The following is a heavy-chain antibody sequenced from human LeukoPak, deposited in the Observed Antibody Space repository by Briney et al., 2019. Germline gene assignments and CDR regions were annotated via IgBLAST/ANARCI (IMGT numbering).Heavy chain of an antibody. D-gene: IGHD4-11*01. CDR1: AYSISSGYYW. J-gene: IGHJ5*02. CDR3: VHRGSSNYMAWXDP. Sequence: TLSLTCTVSAYSISSGYYWGWIRQPPGKALEWLALIYWNHDKRYSPSLENRLTITKDTSKNQVVLTMTNMDPVDTATYYCVHRGSSNYMAWXDPWXXXTLXTVSX. CDR2: IYWNHDK. V-gene: IGHV2-5*01.